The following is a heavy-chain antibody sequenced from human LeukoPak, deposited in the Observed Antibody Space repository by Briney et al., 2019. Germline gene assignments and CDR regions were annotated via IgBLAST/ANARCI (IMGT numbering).Heavy chain of an antibody. CDR2: ISGLSSYT. CDR3: GRAFPPLRTSSAGDL. CDR1: GFTYSDYD. V-gene: IGHV3-21*01. Sequence: GGSLRLSCSASGFTYSDYDMNWVRQAPGKGLEWVSSISGLSSYTYYGESVKGRFSISRDNAKNSLYLQMNSLGAEDTATYYCGRAFPPLRTSSAGDLWGQGILVTVSS. J-gene: IGHJ4*02. D-gene: IGHD3-16*01.